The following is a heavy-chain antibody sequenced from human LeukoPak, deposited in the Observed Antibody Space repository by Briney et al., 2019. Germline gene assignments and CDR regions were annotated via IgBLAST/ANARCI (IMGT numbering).Heavy chain of an antibody. D-gene: IGHD2-15*01. CDR3: ARERVDDNWFDP. J-gene: IGHJ5*02. CDR2: IYYSGST. Sequence: SETLSLTCTVSGGSISSGDYYWSWIRQPPGKGLEWIGYIYYSGSTYYNSSLKSRVTISVDTSKNQFSLKLSSVTAADTAVYYCARERVDDNWFDPWGQGTLVTVSS. V-gene: IGHV4-30-4*08. CDR1: GGSISSGDYY.